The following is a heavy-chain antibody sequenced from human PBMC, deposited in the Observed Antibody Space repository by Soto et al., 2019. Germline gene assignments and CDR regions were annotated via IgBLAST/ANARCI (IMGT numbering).Heavy chain of an antibody. D-gene: IGHD3-10*01. CDR2: ISYDGSNK. V-gene: IGHV3-30*18. J-gene: IGHJ4*02. CDR1: GFTFSSYG. CDR3: AKDYYGSGNIFDY. Sequence: QVQLVESGGGVVQPGRSLRLSCAASGFTFSSYGMHWVRQAPGKGLEWVAVISYDGSNKYYADSVKGRFTISRDNSKNTLYLQMNSLRAEDTAVYYCAKDYYGSGNIFDYWGQGTLVTVSS.